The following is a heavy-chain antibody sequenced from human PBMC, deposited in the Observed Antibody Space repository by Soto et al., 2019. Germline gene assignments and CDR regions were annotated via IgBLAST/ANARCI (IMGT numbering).Heavy chain of an antibody. CDR2: IYPGDSDT. V-gene: IGHV5-51*01. CDR3: ARHRTIFGVVTPTFDY. Sequence: GESLKISCKCSGYSFTSYWIGWVRQMPGKGLEWMGIIYPGDSDTRYSPSFQGQVTISADKSITTAYLQWSSLKASDTAMYYCARHRTIFGVVTPTFDYWGQGTLVTVSS. CDR1: GYSFTSYW. J-gene: IGHJ4*02. D-gene: IGHD3-3*01.